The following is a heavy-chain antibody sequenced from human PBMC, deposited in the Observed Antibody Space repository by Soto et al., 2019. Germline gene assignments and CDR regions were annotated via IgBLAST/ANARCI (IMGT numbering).Heavy chain of an antibody. V-gene: IGHV1-69*13. CDR1: GGTFSSYA. D-gene: IGHD4-17*01. J-gene: IGHJ6*02. CDR3: ARESGDYSEYYYYYGMDV. CDR2: IIPIFGTA. Sequence: GASVKVSCKASGGTFSSYAISWVRQAPGQGLEWMGGIIPIFGTANYAQKFQGRVTITADESTSTAYMELSSLRSEDTAVYYRARESGDYSEYYYYYGMDVWGQGTTVTVSS.